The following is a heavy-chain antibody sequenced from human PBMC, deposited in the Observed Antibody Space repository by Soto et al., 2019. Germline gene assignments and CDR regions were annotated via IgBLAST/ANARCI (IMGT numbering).Heavy chain of an antibody. J-gene: IGHJ4*02. CDR2: IDPSDSQT. D-gene: IGHD3-22*01. CDR3: ARQIYDSDTGPNFQYYFDS. CDR1: GYSFAGYW. V-gene: IGHV5-10-1*01. Sequence: PGESLKFSCKGSGYSFAGYWITWVRQKPGKGLEWMGRIDPSDSQTYYSPSFRGHVTISVTKSITTVFLQWSSLRASDTAMYYCARQIYDSDTGPNFQYYFDSWGQGTPVTVSS.